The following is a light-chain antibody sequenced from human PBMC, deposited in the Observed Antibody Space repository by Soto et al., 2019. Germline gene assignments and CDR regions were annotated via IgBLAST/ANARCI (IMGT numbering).Light chain of an antibody. CDR1: SNDVGGYNY. V-gene: IGLV2-14*01. J-gene: IGLJ1*01. CDR2: DVT. CDR3: SSYTGSSTYV. Sequence: QSVLTQPASVSGSPGQSIAMSCTGTSNDVGGYNYVSWYQQHPGKAPKLIIYDVTSRPSGVSNRFSGSKSGNTASLTISGLQAEDEADYYCSSYTGSSTYVFGTGTKLTVL.